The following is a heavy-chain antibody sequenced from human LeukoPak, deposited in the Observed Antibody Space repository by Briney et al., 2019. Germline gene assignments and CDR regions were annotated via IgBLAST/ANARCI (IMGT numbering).Heavy chain of an antibody. Sequence: SETLSLTCTVSGGSISSGGYYWSWIRQHPGKGLEWIGYIYYSGSTYYNPSLKSRVTISVDTSKNQFALKLSSVTAADTAVYYCARSADQNWFDPWGQGTLVTVSS. CDR1: GGSISSGGYY. J-gene: IGHJ5*02. CDR2: IYYSGST. V-gene: IGHV4-31*03. CDR3: ARSADQNWFDP.